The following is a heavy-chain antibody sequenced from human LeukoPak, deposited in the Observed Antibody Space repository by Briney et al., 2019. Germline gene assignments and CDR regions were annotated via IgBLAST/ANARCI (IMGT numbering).Heavy chain of an antibody. Sequence: GGSLRLSCAASGFAFSSYWLSWVRQAPGKGLEWVSVIYDSGTTYYADSVKGRFLIFRDTSKNTVDLQMNSLRVEDTAVYYCAGRRSSGWYAYWGQGTLVTVSS. CDR3: AGRRSSGWYAY. CDR1: GFAFSSYW. D-gene: IGHD6-19*01. CDR2: IYDSGTT. J-gene: IGHJ4*02. V-gene: IGHV3-53*01.